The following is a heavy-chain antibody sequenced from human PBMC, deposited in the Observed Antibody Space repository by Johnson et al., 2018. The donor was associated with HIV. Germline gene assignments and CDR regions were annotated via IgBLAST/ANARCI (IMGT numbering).Heavy chain of an antibody. V-gene: IGHV3-30*03. D-gene: IGHD2-15*01. CDR3: AGGRIGAFDI. J-gene: IGHJ3*02. CDR1: GFTFSSYG. CDR2: ISYDGSNK. Sequence: QVTLVESGGGVVQPGRSLRLSCAASGFTFSSYGMHWVRQAPGKGLEWVAVISYDGSNKYYADSVKGRFTISRDNSKNTLYLQMNSLRAEDTAVYYCAGGRIGAFDIWGQGTMVTVSS.